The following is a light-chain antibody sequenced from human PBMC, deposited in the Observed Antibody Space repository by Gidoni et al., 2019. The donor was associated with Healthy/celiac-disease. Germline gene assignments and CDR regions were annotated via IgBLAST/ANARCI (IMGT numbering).Light chain of an antibody. CDR2: DAS. CDR1: QDISNY. J-gene: IGKJ3*01. Sequence: DIQMTQSPSSLSASVGDRVTITCQASQDISNYLNWYQQKPGKAPKLLIYDASNLETGVPSRFSGSGAGSDFTFTISSLQPEEIATDYCQQYDNLPEFTFGPGTKVDIK. V-gene: IGKV1-33*01. CDR3: QQYDNLPEFT.